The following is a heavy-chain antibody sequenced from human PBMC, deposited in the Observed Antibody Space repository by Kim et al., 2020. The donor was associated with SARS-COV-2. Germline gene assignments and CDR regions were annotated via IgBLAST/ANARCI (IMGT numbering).Heavy chain of an antibody. CDR2: IRDKANGYTT. V-gene: IGHV3-72*01. D-gene: IGHD2-21*02. Sequence: GGSLRLSCAASGFTFSDHYMDWVRQAPGKGLEWVGRIRDKANGYTTEVAAYGKCRITIARDESTNSLYLQRNSVKTEDTALYCCARLCAATYCLFHIDS. J-gene: IGHJ5*01. CDR3: ARLCAATYCLFHIDS. CDR1: GFTFSDHY.